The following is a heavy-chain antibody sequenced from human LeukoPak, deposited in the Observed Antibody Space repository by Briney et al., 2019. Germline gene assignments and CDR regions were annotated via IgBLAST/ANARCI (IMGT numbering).Heavy chain of an antibody. Sequence: PSETLSLTCAVYGGSFSGYYWSWIRQPPGKGLEWIGEINHSGSTNYNPSLKSRVTISVDTSKNQFSLKLSSVTAADTAVYYCARGPRITMVRGASWFDPWGQGTLVTVSS. CDR3: ARGPRITMVRGASWFDP. CDR2: INHSGST. J-gene: IGHJ5*02. V-gene: IGHV4-34*01. CDR1: GGSFSGYY. D-gene: IGHD3-10*01.